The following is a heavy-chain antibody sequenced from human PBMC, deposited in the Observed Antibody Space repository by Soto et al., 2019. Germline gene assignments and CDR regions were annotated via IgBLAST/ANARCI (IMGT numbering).Heavy chain of an antibody. CDR3: AKGNSWSPALVLDI. V-gene: IGHV3-23*01. D-gene: IGHD1-7*01. J-gene: IGHJ3*02. CDR1: GFTFSSYA. Sequence: EVQLLESGGGLVQPGGSLRLSCAASGFTFSSYAMNWVRQAPGKGLEWVSAISGSGGSTYYADSVKGRFTISRDSSKNTLYLQMNSMRAEDTAVYYCAKGNSWSPALVLDIWGQGTMVTVSS. CDR2: ISGSGGST.